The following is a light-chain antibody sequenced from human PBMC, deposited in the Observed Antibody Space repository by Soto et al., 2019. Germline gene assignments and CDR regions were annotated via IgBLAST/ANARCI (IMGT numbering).Light chain of an antibody. J-gene: IGKJ4*01. CDR1: QSVSSY. CDR3: QQRNNLPLT. V-gene: IGKV3-11*01. CDR2: EAS. Sequence: EIVLTQSPATLSLSPGERATLSCRTSQSVSSYLAWYQQKRGQAPRLLIYEASNRATGIPARFSGSGSGTDFTRTISSLEPEDVAIYYCQQRNNLPLTFGGGTKVEI.